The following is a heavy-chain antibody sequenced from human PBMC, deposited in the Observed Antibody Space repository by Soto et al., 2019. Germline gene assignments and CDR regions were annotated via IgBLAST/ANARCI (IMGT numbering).Heavy chain of an antibody. CDR3: AQDAGHDSSGYRRVYNWFDP. V-gene: IGHV4-39*01. Sequence: PSETLSLTCTVSGGSISSSSYYWGWIRQPPGKGLEWIGSIYYSGSTYYNPSLKSRVTISVDTSKNQFSLKLSSVTAADTAVYYCAQDAGHDSSGYRRVYNWFDPWGQGTLVTVSS. D-gene: IGHD3-22*01. CDR1: GGSISSSSYY. CDR2: IYYSGST. J-gene: IGHJ5*02.